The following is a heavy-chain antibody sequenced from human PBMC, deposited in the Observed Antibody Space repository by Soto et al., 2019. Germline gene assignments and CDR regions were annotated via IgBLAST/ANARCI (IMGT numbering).Heavy chain of an antibody. D-gene: IGHD2-8*01. CDR1: GFSLSTSGVG. J-gene: IGHJ5*02. CDR3: AHRNVLMVYARGSTDNWFDP. CDR2: IYWDDDK. V-gene: IGHV2-5*02. Sequence: QITLKESGPTLVKPTQTLTLTCTFSGFSLSTSGVGVGWIRQPPGKALEWLALIYWDDDKRYSPSLKSRLTITKDTSKNQVVLTMTNMDPVDTATYYCAHRNVLMVYARGSTDNWFDPWGQGTLVTVSS.